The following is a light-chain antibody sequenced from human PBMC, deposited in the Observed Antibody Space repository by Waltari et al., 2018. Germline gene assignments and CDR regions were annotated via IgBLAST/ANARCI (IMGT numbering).Light chain of an antibody. J-gene: IGKJ2*01. Sequence: DIQMTQSPSTLSASVGDRVTITCRANQSISSWVAWYQHKPGKAPELLIYKASSLKSGVPSRFSGSGSGTQFTLTISSLQPDDFATYYCQQYNSYSPRSFGQGTKVELK. CDR1: QSISSW. V-gene: IGKV1-5*03. CDR3: QQYNSYSPRS. CDR2: KAS.